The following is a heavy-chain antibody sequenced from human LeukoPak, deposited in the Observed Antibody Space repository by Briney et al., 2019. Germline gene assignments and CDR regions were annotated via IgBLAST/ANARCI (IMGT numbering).Heavy chain of an antibody. Sequence: GGSLRLSCAASGFTFSSYAMSWVRQAPGKGLKWVSGISGSGDNTYYADSVKGRFTISRDNSKNTLCVQVNSLGTEDTAAYYCAKGSYYDSSGSFYFDYWGQGTLVTVSS. CDR1: GFTFSSYA. D-gene: IGHD3-22*01. V-gene: IGHV3-23*01. J-gene: IGHJ4*02. CDR3: AKGSYYDSSGSFYFDY. CDR2: ISGSGDNT.